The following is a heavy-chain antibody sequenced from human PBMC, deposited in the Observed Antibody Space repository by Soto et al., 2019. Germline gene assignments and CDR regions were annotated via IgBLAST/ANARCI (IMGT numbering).Heavy chain of an antibody. D-gene: IGHD3-16*02. J-gene: IGHJ4*01. Sequence: QVQLVQSGAEVKKPGASVKVSCKASGYTFTTHGISWVRQAPGQGLEWMGWISTYTRHTNYAQKRQGRVSMTTATATSPAYMELRSLRSDDTAMYFCARDRADYRASGYWGQGARVSVSS. CDR1: GYTFTTHG. V-gene: IGHV1-18*01. CDR2: ISTYTRHT. CDR3: ARDRADYRASGY.